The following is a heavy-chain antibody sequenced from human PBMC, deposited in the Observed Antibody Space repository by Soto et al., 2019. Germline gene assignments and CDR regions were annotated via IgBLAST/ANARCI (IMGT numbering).Heavy chain of an antibody. CDR2: IYYSGST. Sequence: QVQLQESGPGLVKPSETLSLTCTVSGGSISSYYWSWIRQPPGKGLEWIGYIYYSGSTNYNPSLTSLVTISVDTSKNQFSLKLSSVIAADTAVYYCARDAAVAGRPYFDYWGQGTLVTVSS. CDR3: ARDAAVAGRPYFDY. CDR1: GGSISSYY. V-gene: IGHV4-59*01. J-gene: IGHJ4*02. D-gene: IGHD6-19*01.